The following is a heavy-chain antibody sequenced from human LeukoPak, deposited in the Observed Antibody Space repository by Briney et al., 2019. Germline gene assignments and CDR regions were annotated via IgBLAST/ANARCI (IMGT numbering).Heavy chain of an antibody. CDR2: ISGSGGST. CDR3: AKRPSDGYGPGPFDY. CDR1: GFTFGSYA. Sequence: GGSLRLSCAASGFTFGSYAMSWVRQAPGKGLEWVSAISGSGGSTYYADSVKGRFTISRDNSKNTLYLQMNSLRAEDTAVYYCAKRPSDGYGPGPFDYWGQGTLVTVSS. D-gene: IGHD5-24*01. V-gene: IGHV3-23*01. J-gene: IGHJ4*02.